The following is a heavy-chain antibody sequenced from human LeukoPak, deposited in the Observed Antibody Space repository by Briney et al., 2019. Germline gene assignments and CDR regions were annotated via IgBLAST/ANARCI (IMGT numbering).Heavy chain of an antibody. D-gene: IGHD5-24*01. CDR3: ATFLLDGYPTLGAFDI. CDR1: GGTFSSYA. CDR2: IIPIFGTA. Sequence: GASVKVSCKASGGTFSSYAISWVRQAPGQGLEWMGGIIPIFGTANYAQKFQGRVTINTDESTSTDYMELSSLRSEDTAVYYCATFLLDGYPTLGAFDIWGQGTMVTVSS. J-gene: IGHJ3*02. V-gene: IGHV1-69*05.